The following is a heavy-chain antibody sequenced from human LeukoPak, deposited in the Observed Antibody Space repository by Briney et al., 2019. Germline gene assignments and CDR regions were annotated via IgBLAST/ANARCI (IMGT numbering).Heavy chain of an antibody. J-gene: IGHJ4*02. D-gene: IGHD3-9*01. CDR3: ARDFDWLLSTDY. Sequence: GASVKVSCKASGYTFTSYDINWVRQATGQGLEWTGWMNPNSGNTGYAQKFQGRVTMTRNTSISTAYMELSSLRSEDTAVYYCARDFDWLLSTDYWGQGTLVTVSS. V-gene: IGHV1-8*01. CDR2: MNPNSGNT. CDR1: GYTFTSYD.